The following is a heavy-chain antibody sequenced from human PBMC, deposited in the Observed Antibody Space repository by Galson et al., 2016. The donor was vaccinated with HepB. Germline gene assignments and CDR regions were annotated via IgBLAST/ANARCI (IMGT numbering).Heavy chain of an antibody. Sequence: SVKVSCKASGYTFTNYYMHWVRQAPGQGLEWMGMINLRDGGTKYAQKFQGRVTMSRDTSTNTVFMELSSLRSEDTAVYFCARDLDGDSPLDYWGQGTVVTDSS. CDR2: INLRDGGT. CDR1: GYTFTNYY. D-gene: IGHD2-21*02. J-gene: IGHJ4*02. V-gene: IGHV1-46*01. CDR3: ARDLDGDSPLDY.